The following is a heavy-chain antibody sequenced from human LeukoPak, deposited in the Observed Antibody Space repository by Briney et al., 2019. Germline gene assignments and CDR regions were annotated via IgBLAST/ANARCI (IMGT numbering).Heavy chain of an antibody. Sequence: EGSLRLSCAASGFTFSSHWMSWVRQAPGEGLEWVANIKQDGTEKYYVDSVKGRFTISRDNAKNSLYLQMNSLRVEDTAVYYCASDYSGSIDYWGQGTLVTVSS. D-gene: IGHD1-26*01. J-gene: IGHJ4*02. V-gene: IGHV3-7*03. CDR3: ASDYSGSIDY. CDR2: IKQDGTEK. CDR1: GFTFSSHW.